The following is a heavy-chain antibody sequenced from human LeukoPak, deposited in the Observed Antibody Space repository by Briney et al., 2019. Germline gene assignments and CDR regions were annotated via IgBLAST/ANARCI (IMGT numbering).Heavy chain of an antibody. CDR3: ARDYHPYGMDV. J-gene: IGHJ6*02. CDR2: IYYSGST. D-gene: IGHD3-16*02. CDR1: GGSISRYY. V-gene: IGHV4-59*01. Sequence: PSETLSLTCAVSGGSISRYYRSWIRQPPGKGLEWIGYIYYSGSTNYNPSLKSRVTISVDTSKNQFSLKLSSVTAADTAVYYCARDYHPYGMDVWGQGTTVTVSS.